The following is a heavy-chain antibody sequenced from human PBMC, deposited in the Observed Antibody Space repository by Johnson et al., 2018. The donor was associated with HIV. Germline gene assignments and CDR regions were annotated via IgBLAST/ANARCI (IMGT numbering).Heavy chain of an antibody. CDR2: ISYDGSNK. CDR3: VRGREGVDNSGGSVEV. D-gene: IGHD1-1*01. Sequence: QVQLVESGGGVVQPGRSLRLSCAASGFTLSKYAMHWVRQAPGKGLEWVAVISYDGSNKYYADSVKGRFTISRDNSKNTLFLQMNSLRPEDTAVFYCVRGREGVDNSGGSVEVWGQGTMVIVSS. J-gene: IGHJ3*01. CDR1: GFTLSKYA. V-gene: IGHV3-30*04.